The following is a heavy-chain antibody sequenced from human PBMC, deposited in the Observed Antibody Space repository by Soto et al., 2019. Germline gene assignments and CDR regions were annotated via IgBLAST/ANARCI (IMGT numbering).Heavy chain of an antibody. V-gene: IGHV3-53*01. CDR3: ARGISIAAPSNSFDP. D-gene: IGHD6-6*01. CDR1: GFTVSSNY. J-gene: IGHJ5*02. Sequence: PGGSLRLSCAASGFTVSSNYMSWVRQAPGKGLEWVSVIYSGGSTYYADSVKGRFTISRDNSKNTLYLQMNSLRAEDTAVYYCARGISIAAPSNSFDPWGQGTLVTVSS. CDR2: IYSGGST.